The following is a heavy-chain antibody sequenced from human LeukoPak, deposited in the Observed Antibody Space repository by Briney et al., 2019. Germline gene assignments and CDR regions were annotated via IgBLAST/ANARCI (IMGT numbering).Heavy chain of an antibody. CDR3: AKALDYGGL. J-gene: IGHJ4*02. CDR1: GFTFSSYA. CDR2: ISGSGGST. V-gene: IGHV3-23*01. D-gene: IGHD4-17*01. Sequence: GGSLRLSCAASGFTFSSYAMSWVRQAPGKGLEWVSAISGSGGSTYYADSVKGRSTISRDNPKSTLYLQMNSLRAEDTAVYYCAKALDYGGLWGQGTLVTVSS.